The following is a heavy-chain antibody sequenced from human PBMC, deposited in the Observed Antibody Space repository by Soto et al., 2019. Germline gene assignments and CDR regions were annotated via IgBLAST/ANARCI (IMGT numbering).Heavy chain of an antibody. D-gene: IGHD3-10*01. Sequence: ASVKVSCKASGGTFSSYAISWVRQAPGQGLEWMGGIIPIFGTANYAQKFQGRVTITADESTSTAYMELSSLRSEDTAVYYCARVSQVSDWFDPWGQGTLVTVSS. V-gene: IGHV1-69*13. CDR2: IIPIFGTA. CDR1: GGTFSSYA. J-gene: IGHJ5*02. CDR3: ARVSQVSDWFDP.